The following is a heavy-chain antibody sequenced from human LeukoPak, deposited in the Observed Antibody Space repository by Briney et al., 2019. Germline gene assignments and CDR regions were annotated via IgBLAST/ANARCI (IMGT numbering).Heavy chain of an antibody. J-gene: IGHJ6*02. V-gene: IGHV1-18*01. CDR1: GYTFTSYD. Sequence: ASVKVSCKASGYTFTSYDISWVRQAPGQGLEWMGWISAYNGNTNYAQKLQGRVTMTTDTSTSTAYMELRSLRSDDTAVYYCARYASSGYYPPYGMDVWGQGTTVTVSS. CDR2: ISAYNGNT. D-gene: IGHD3-22*01. CDR3: ARYASSGYYPPYGMDV.